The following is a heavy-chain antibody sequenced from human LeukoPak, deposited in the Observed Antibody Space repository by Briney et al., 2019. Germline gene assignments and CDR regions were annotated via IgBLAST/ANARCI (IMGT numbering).Heavy chain of an antibody. CDR3: ARMTMGHDF. CDR1: GTSFISYY. J-gene: IGHJ4*02. D-gene: IGHD4/OR15-4a*01. Sequence: PSETLSLTCAVSGTSFISYYWSWIRQPPGKGLEWIGEVNHSGYTNDNPSLKSRVTISVDTSKNQFSLRLRSVTAADTAVYFCARMTMGHDFWGQRSLVTVSS. V-gene: IGHV4-34*01. CDR2: VNHSGYT.